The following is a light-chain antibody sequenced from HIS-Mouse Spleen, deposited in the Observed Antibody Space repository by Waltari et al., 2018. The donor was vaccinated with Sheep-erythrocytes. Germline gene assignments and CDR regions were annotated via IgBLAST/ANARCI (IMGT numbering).Light chain of an antibody. J-gene: IGLJ1*01. V-gene: IGLV2-14*03. CDR3: SSYTSSSTLV. CDR1: SSDVGGYNY. Sequence: QFALTQPASVSGSPGQSITISCTGTSSDVGGYNYVSWYQQHPGNAPKLMIYDVSNRPSGVSNLFSGSKSVNTASLTISGLQAEDEADYYCSSYTSSSTLVFGTGTKVTVL. CDR2: DVS.